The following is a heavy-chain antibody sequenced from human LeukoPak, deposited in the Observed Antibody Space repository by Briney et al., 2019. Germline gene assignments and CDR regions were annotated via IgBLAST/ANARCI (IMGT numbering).Heavy chain of an antibody. CDR3: ARGLSGYSSSLGY. J-gene: IGHJ4*02. Sequence: GGSLRFSCVASGLTFSPYWMHWVRQAPGKGLVWVSRISSDGSSTNYADFVKGRFTISRDNAKNTLYLQMNSLRAEDTAVYYCARGLSGYSSSLGYWGQGTLVTVSS. V-gene: IGHV3-74*01. CDR1: GLTFSPYW. CDR2: ISSDGSST. D-gene: IGHD6-6*01.